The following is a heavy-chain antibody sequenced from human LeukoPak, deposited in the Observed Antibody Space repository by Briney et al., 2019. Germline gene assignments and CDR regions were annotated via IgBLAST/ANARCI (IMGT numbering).Heavy chain of an antibody. V-gene: IGHV3-49*04. J-gene: IGHJ4*02. Sequence: PGGSLRLSCTASGFTFGDYAMSWVRQAPGKGLEWVGFIRSKAYGGTTEYAASVKGRFTISRDDSKSIAYLQMNSLKTEDTAVYYCARGLLKNVDYGDFHFDYWGQGTLVTVSS. D-gene: IGHD4-17*01. CDR3: ARGLLKNVDYGDFHFDY. CDR2: IRSKAYGGTT. CDR1: GFTFGDYA.